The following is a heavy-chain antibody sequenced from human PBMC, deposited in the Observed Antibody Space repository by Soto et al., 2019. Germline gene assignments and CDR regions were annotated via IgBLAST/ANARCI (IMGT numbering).Heavy chain of an antibody. CDR1: GFTFSEYY. D-gene: IGHD6-13*01. Sequence: QVQLVESGGGLVKPGGSLRLSCAASGFTFSEYYMNWIRQAPGKGLEWVSYISSSGSSIYYADSVKGRFTISRDNAKNSLNLQMNSLRAEDTAVYYCASAGRDFLVADGDYWGQGTLVTVSS. J-gene: IGHJ4*02. CDR3: ASAGRDFLVADGDY. CDR2: ISSSGSSI. V-gene: IGHV3-11*01.